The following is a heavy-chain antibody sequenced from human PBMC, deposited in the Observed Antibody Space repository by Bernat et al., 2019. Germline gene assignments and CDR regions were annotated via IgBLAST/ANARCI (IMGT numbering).Heavy chain of an antibody. Sequence: EVQLLESGGGLVQPGGSLRLSCAASGFTFSSYAMSWVRQAPGKGLEWVSAISGSGGSTYYADSVKGRFTISRDNSKNTLYLQMNSLRAEDTAVYYCAKTNGYCSGGSCHWYFDLWGRGTLVTVPS. V-gene: IGHV3-23*01. CDR3: AKTNGYCSGGSCHWYFDL. J-gene: IGHJ2*01. D-gene: IGHD2-15*01. CDR1: GFTFSSYA. CDR2: ISGSGGST.